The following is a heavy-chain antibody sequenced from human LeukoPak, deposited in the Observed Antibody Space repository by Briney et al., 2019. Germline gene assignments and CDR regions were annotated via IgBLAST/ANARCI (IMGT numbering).Heavy chain of an antibody. V-gene: IGHV1-2*02. Sequence: ASVKVSCKASGYTFTGYYMHWVRQAPGQGLEWMGWINPNSGGTNYAQKFQGRVTMTRDTSISTAYMELSRLRSDDTAVYYGAXGSGXXLYFWGPPYYYYMDVWGKGTTVTVSS. CDR3: AXGSGXXLYFWGPPYYYYMDV. CDR2: INPNSGGT. CDR1: GYTFTGYY. D-gene: IGHD3-3*01. J-gene: IGHJ6*03.